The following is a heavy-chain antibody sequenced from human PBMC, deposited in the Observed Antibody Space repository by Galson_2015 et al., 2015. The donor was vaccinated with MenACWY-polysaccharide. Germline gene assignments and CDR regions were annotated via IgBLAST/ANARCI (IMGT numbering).Heavy chain of an antibody. CDR1: GFTFSSYA. D-gene: IGHD4/OR15-4a*01. V-gene: IGHV3-9*01. J-gene: IGHJ6*02. CDR3: AKDIAPTNYRSDGMDV. CDR2: ISWNSGSI. Sequence: VQLLESGGGLVQPGGSLRLSCAASGFTFSSYAMSWVRQAPGKGLEWVSGISWNSGSIGYADSVKGRFTISRDNAKNSLYLQMNSPRAEDTALYYCAKDIAPTNYRSDGMDVWGQGTTVTVSS.